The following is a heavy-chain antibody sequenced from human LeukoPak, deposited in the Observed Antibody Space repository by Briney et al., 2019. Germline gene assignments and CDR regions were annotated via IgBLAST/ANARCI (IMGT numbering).Heavy chain of an antibody. CDR3: ARDYYDFWSGPGSSTSHIC. Sequence: GGSLRLSCAASGFTFSSYGMHWVRQAPGKGLEWVAVIWYDGSNKYYADSVKGRFTISRDNSKNTLYLQMNSLRAEDTAVYYCARDYYDFWSGPGSSTSHICWGQGTLVTVSS. V-gene: IGHV3-33*01. CDR2: IWYDGSNK. J-gene: IGHJ4*02. CDR1: GFTFSSYG. D-gene: IGHD3-3*01.